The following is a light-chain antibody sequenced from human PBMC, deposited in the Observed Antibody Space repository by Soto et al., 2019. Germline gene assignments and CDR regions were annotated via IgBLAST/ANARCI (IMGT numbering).Light chain of an antibody. CDR3: GTWDSSLSALV. V-gene: IGLV1-51*01. CDR2: DNN. CDR1: SSNIGNNY. J-gene: IGLJ2*01. Sequence: QSVLTQPPSVSAAPGQKVTISCSGSSSNIGNNYVSWYQQLPGTAPKLLIYDNNKRPSGIPDRFSGSKSGTSATLGITGLQTGDEADYYCGTWDSSLSALVFGGGTKLTLL.